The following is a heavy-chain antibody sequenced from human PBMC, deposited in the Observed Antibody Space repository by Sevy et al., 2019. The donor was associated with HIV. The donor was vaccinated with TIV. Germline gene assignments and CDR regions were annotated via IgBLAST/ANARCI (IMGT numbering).Heavy chain of an antibody. V-gene: IGHV3-30*03. Sequence: GGSLRLSCAASGFTFSSYAMHWVRQAPGKGLEWVAVISYDGNNKYADSVRGRFTNSRDNSKNTLYLQMNSLRAEDTAVYYCPRDGSSVVLFLKDYYYFGMDVWGQGTTVTVSS. CDR3: PRDGSSVVLFLKDYYYFGMDV. J-gene: IGHJ6*02. CDR2: ISYDGNNK. D-gene: IGHD2-8*02. CDR1: GFTFSSYA.